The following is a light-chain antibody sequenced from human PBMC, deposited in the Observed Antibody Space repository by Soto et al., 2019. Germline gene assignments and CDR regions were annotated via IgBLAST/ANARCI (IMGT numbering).Light chain of an antibody. CDR1: SSNIGANT. V-gene: IGLV1-44*01. Sequence: QSVLTQSPSASGTPGQRVTISCSGSSSNIGANTVNWYQQLPGTAPKLLIFFGSHRPSGVSDRFSGSKSGSSASLAISGIQSEDEAEYYCSAWDDSLNGVVFGGGTK. CDR3: SAWDDSLNGVV. J-gene: IGLJ2*01. CDR2: FGS.